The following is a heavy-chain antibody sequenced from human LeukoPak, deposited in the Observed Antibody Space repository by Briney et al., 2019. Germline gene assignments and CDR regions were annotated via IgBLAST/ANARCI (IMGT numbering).Heavy chain of an antibody. V-gene: IGHV3-23*01. D-gene: IGHD2-15*01. CDR3: AKAPVGHCSGAFCYHFDS. CDR1: GFTFSTYA. CDR2: ISGDNPGT. J-gene: IGHJ4*02. Sequence: GGSLRLSCAASGFTFSTYAMSWVRQTQGKGLEWVAAISGDNPGTCHANSVKGRFTISRDNSKNTLHLQMSGLRAEDTARYYCAKAPVGHCSGAFCYHFDSWGQGTLVTVSS.